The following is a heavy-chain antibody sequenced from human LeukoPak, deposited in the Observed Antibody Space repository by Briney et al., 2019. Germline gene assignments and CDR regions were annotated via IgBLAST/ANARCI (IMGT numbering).Heavy chain of an antibody. D-gene: IGHD2-2*01. CDR3: VRARYQLLSFIDY. V-gene: IGHV5-10-1*04. CDR1: GYSFTSYW. CDR2: IDPSDSYT. Sequence: GESLRISCKGSGYSFTSYWITWVRQMPGKGLEWMGRIDPSDSYTNYSPSFQGQVTISADKSISTAYLQWSSLKASDTAMYYCVRARYQLLSFIDYWGQGTLVTVSS. J-gene: IGHJ4*02.